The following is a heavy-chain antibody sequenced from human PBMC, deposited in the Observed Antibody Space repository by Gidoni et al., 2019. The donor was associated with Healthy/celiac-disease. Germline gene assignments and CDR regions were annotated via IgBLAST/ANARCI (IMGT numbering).Heavy chain of an antibody. CDR1: GFTFSSDG. Sequence: QVQLVESGGGVVQPGRSLRLSCAASGFTFSSDGMHWVRQAPGKGLEWVAVIWYDGSNKYYADSVKGRFTISRDNSKNTLYLQMNSLRAEDTAVYYCARAPYSSSSGLDYWGQGTLVTVSS. CDR3: ARAPYSSSSGLDY. J-gene: IGHJ4*02. CDR2: IWYDGSNK. D-gene: IGHD6-6*01. V-gene: IGHV3-33*01.